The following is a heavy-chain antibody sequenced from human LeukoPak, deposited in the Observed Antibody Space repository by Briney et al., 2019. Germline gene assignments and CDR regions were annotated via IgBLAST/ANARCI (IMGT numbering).Heavy chain of an antibody. CDR1: GYSFATYW. Sequence: GKSLKISCQGFGYSFATYWIGWARQKPGKGLEWMGIIFPADSSITYGPFFQGQFTISADKSISTVYLQWSSLKASDTAIYYCARPIVGHTGASDYWGQGTLVTVSS. CDR2: IFPADSSI. J-gene: IGHJ4*02. CDR3: ARPIVGHTGASDY. D-gene: IGHD2-8*02. V-gene: IGHV5-51*01.